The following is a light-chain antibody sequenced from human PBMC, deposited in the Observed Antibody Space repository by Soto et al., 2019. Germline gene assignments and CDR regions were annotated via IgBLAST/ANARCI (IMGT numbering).Light chain of an antibody. Sequence: QSVLIQPPSASGTPGQRVTISCSGRNSNIGSTTVSWYHQVPGTAPKVVIYSSDQRPSGVPDRLSASTSGTSASLAISGLQSADEGDYYCVAWDDRLNGWVFGGGTKLTVL. CDR1: NSNIGSTT. J-gene: IGLJ3*02. V-gene: IGLV1-44*01. CDR3: VAWDDRLNGWV. CDR2: SSD.